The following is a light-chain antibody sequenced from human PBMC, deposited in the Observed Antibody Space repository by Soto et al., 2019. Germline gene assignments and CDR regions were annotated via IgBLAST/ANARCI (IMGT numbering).Light chain of an antibody. CDR3: QHMRT. Sequence: DIQMTQSPSTLSASVGDRVTITCRASQSISSWLAWYQQKPGKAPKLLIYDASSLESGVPSRFSGSGFGTEFSLTISSLQPDDFGSYYCQHMRTFGQGTKVDI. J-gene: IGKJ1*01. CDR2: DAS. V-gene: IGKV1-5*01. CDR1: QSISSW.